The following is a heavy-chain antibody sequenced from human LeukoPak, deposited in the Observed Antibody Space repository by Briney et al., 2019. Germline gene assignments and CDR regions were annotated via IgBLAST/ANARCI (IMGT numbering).Heavy chain of an antibody. CDR1: GFTFSSYD. Sequence: GGSLRLSCAASGFTFSSYDMHWVRQATGKGLEWVSAIGTAGDTYYPGSVKGRFTISRENAKNSLYLQMNSLRAEDTAVYYCAKADLVVPAATIDYWGQGTLVTVSS. V-gene: IGHV3-13*01. CDR3: AKADLVVPAATIDY. J-gene: IGHJ4*02. D-gene: IGHD2-2*01. CDR2: IGTAGDT.